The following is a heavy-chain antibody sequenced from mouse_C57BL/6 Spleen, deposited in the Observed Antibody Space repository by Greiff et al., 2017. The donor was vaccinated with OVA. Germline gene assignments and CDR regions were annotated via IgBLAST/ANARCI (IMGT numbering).Heavy chain of an antibody. J-gene: IGHJ2*01. Sequence: EVKLVESGGDLVKPGGSLKLSCAASGFTFSSYGMSWVRQTPDKRLEWVATISSGGSYTYYPDSVKGRFTISRDNAKNTLYLQMSSLKSEDTAMYYCARHRNSSGYLYWFDYWGQGTTLTVSS. D-gene: IGHD3-2*02. V-gene: IGHV5-6*01. CDR2: ISSGGSYT. CDR3: ARHRNSSGYLYWFDY. CDR1: GFTFSSYG.